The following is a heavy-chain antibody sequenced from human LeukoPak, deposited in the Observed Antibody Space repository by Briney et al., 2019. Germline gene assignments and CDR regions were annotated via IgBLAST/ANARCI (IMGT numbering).Heavy chain of an antibody. J-gene: IGHJ4*02. D-gene: IGHD1-26*01. Sequence: PGGSLRLSCAASGFTFGIYAMSWVRQAPGKGREWVSGISGSASTYYADSVKGRFTISRDNSKNTLYLQMSSLRAEDTAVYYCAISGGYWAWAHWGQGTLVTVSS. CDR1: GFTFGIYA. V-gene: IGHV3-23*01. CDR3: AISGGYWAWAH. CDR2: ISGSAST.